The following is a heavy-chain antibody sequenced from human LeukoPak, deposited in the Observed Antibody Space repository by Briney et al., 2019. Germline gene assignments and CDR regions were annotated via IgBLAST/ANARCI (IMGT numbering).Heavy chain of an antibody. CDR2: ITASGTAM. Sequence: PGGSLRLSCAASGFTFSSYSMYWVRQAPGKGLEWVSHITASGTAMFYADSVKGRFTISRDNAKNSLYLQMNSLRDEDTAVYYCARGVGSGSRLRAGDYWGQGTLVTVSS. CDR1: GFTFSSYS. CDR3: ARGVGSGSRLRAGDY. D-gene: IGHD1-26*01. V-gene: IGHV3-48*02. J-gene: IGHJ4*02.